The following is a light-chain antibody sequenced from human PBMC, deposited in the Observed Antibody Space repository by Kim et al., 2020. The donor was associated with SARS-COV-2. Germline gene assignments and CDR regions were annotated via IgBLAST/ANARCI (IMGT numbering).Light chain of an antibody. V-gene: IGKV1D-12*01. CDR3: QQTHSFPLT. CDR1: QDISSW. J-gene: IGKJ4*01. CDR2: EAS. Sequence: ASGGDRVTITCRAGQDISSWLGWYQQKPGKAPKVLIYEASNLQSGVPSRFSGSGSGTDFTLTINSLQPEDFATYYCQQTHSFPLTFGGGTKVDIK.